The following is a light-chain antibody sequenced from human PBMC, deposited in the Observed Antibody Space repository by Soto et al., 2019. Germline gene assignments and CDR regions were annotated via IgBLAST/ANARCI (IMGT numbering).Light chain of an antibody. CDR3: QSYDNSLSGMV. CDR2: GNS. V-gene: IGLV1-40*01. J-gene: IGLJ2*01. Sequence: QSVLTQSPSVSGAPGQRVTISCTGSSSNIGAGYEVHWYQQLPRTAPKLLIYGNSNRPSGVPDRFSGSKSGTSASLAITGLQAEDEADYYCQSYDNSLSGMVFGGGTKVTVL. CDR1: SSNIGAGYE.